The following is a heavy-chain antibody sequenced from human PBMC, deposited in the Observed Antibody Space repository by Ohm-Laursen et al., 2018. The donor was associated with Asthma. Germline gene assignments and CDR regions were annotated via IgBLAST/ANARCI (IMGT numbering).Heavy chain of an antibody. Sequence: SLRLSCTASGFTFSSYSMNWVRQAPGKGLEWVSSISSSSSYIYYADSVKGRFTISRGNAKNSLYLQMNSLRAEDTAVYYCARGALVDGWLPDNDAFDIWGQGTMVTVSS. V-gene: IGHV3-21*01. CDR3: ARGALVDGWLPDNDAFDI. CDR1: GFTFSSYS. CDR2: ISSSSSYI. D-gene: IGHD3-22*01. J-gene: IGHJ3*02.